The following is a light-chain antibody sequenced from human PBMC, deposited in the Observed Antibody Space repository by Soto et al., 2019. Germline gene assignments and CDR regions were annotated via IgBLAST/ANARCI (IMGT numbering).Light chain of an antibody. CDR2: EVS. CDR1: STDVGGYNY. V-gene: IGLV2-8*01. J-gene: IGLJ1*01. CDR3: SSYGGRDNYV. Sequence: QSALTQPPSAAGSPGQSVTISCTGTSTDVGGYNYVSWYQQYPGKAPKLMIYEVSKRPSGVPDRFSGSKSGNTASLTVSGLQAEDEADYYCSSYGGRDNYVFGTGTKVSVL.